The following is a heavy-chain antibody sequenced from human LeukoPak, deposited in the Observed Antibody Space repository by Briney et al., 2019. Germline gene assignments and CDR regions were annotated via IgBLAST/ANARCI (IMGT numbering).Heavy chain of an antibody. D-gene: IGHD1-26*01. V-gene: IGHV1-2*02. CDR3: ARALRSGSYYEVDY. CDR1: GYTFTGYY. J-gene: IGHJ4*02. CDR2: INPNSGGT. Sequence: ASVKVSCKASGYTFTGYYIHWARQAPGQGLEWMGWINPNSGGTNYAQKFQGRVTMTRDTSISTAYVEVSRLRSDDTAVYYCARALRSGSYYEVDYWGQGTLVTVSS.